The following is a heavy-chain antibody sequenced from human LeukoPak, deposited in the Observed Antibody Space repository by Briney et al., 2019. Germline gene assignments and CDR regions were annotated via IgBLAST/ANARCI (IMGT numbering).Heavy chain of an antibody. V-gene: IGHV4-39*01. D-gene: IGHD3-10*01. Sequence: SETLSLTCTVSGGSISSSSYYWGWIRQPPGKGLEWFGSIYYSGSTYYNPSLKSRVTISVDTSKNQFSLKLSSVTAADTAVYYCARLRTYYYGSGNLYYFDYWGQGTLVTVSS. CDR1: GGSISSSSYY. CDR3: ARLRTYYYGSGNLYYFDY. CDR2: IYYSGST. J-gene: IGHJ4*02.